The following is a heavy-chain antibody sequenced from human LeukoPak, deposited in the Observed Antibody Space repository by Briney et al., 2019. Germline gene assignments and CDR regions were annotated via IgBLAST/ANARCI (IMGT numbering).Heavy chain of an antibody. CDR3: ARGRGRFSGYCTNGVCPNWFDP. CDR1: GGSFSGYY. CDR2: INHSGST. V-gene: IGHV4-34*01. Sequence: SETLSLTCAVYGGSFSGYYWSWIRQPPGKGLEWIGEINHSGSTNYNPSLKSRVTISVDTSKNQFSLKLSSVTAADTAVYYCARGRGRFSGYCTNGVCPNWFDPWGQGTPVTVSS. J-gene: IGHJ5*02. D-gene: IGHD2-8*01.